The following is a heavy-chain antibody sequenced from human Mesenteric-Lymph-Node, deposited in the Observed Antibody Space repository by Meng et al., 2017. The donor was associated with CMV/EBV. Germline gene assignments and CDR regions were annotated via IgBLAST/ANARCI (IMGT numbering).Heavy chain of an antibody. CDR3: TTGSTSYLRNAFDI. D-gene: IGHD5-12*01. V-gene: IGHV3-15*01. Sequence: GGSLRLSCAASGFTFSKYGMSWVRQAPGKGLEWVGRIKSKTDGGTTDYGAPVKGRFTISRDDSKNTLSLQMNSLKTEDTAVYYCTTGSTSYLRNAFDIWGQGTMVTVSS. CDR2: IKSKTDGGTT. J-gene: IGHJ3*02. CDR1: GFTFSKYG.